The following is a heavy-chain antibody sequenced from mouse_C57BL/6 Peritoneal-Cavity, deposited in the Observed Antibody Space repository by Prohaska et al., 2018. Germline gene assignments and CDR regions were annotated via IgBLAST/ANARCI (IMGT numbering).Heavy chain of an antibody. Sequence: EVQLLETGGGLVQPGGSRGLSCEGSGFTFSGFWMSWVRQTPGKTLEWIGDINSDVSSINYAPSIKDRFTIFRDNDKSTLYLQMIYVRSEDTATYFCIQYVSSYRYFDVRSA. D-gene: IGHD1-1*01. V-gene: IGHV11-2*01. CDR1: GFTFSGFW. J-gene: IGHJ1*01. CDR2: INSDVSSI. CDR3: IQYVSSYRYFDV.